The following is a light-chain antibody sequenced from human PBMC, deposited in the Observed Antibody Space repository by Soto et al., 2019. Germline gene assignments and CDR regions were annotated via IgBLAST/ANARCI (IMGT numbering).Light chain of an antibody. V-gene: IGKV3-20*01. CDR3: QQYSNSPPT. Sequence: EIVLTQSPGTLSLSPGERATLSCRASQSVSGSYLAWYQQKPGQAPRLLIYGASSRATGIPDGFSGSGSGTDFTITISRLEPEDFAVYYCQQYSNSPPTCGQGTKLEIK. CDR2: GAS. J-gene: IGKJ2*01. CDR1: QSVSGSY.